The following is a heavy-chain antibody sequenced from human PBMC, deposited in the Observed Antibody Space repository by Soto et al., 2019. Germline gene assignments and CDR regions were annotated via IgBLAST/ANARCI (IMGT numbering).Heavy chain of an antibody. D-gene: IGHD3-22*01. CDR2: IIPIFGTA. CDR3: AVLRGVYNYDSSGYYSYFDY. V-gene: IGHV1-69*06. Sequence: ASVKVSCKASGGTFSSYAISWVRQAPGQGLEWMGGIIPIFGTANYAQKFQGRVTITADKSTSTAYMELSSLRSEDTAVYYCAVLRGVYNYDSSGYYSYFDYWGQGTLVTVSS. CDR1: GGTFSSYA. J-gene: IGHJ4*02.